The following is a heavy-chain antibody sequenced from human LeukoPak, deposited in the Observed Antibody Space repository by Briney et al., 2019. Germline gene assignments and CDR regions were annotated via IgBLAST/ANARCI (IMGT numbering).Heavy chain of an antibody. CDR2: IYYSGST. V-gene: IGHV4-31*03. D-gene: IGHD3-3*01. Sequence: SQTLSLTCTVSGGSISSGGYYWSWIPQHPGKGLEWIGYIYYSGSTYYNPSLKSRVTISVDTSKNQFSLKLSSVTAADTAVYYCARVLTDFWSGYYNWFDPWGQGTLVTVSS. J-gene: IGHJ5*02. CDR1: GGSISSGGYY. CDR3: ARVLTDFWSGYYNWFDP.